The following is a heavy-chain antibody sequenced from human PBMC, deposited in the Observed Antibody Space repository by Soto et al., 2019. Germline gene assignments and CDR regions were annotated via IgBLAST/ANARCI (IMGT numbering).Heavy chain of an antibody. CDR3: ARGGCSSTSCYASGGMDV. Sequence: VQLVESGGGLIQPGGSLRLSCAVSGFTFSSYGMHWVRQAPGKGLEWVAVIWYDGSNKYYADSVKGRFTISRDNSKNTLYLQMNSLRAEDTAVYYCARGGCSSTSCYASGGMDVWGQGTTVTVSS. CDR2: IWYDGSNK. CDR1: GFTFSSYG. D-gene: IGHD2-2*01. J-gene: IGHJ6*02. V-gene: IGHV3-33*08.